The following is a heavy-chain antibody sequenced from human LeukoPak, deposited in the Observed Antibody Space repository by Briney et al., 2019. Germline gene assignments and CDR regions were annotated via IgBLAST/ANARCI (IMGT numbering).Heavy chain of an antibody. Sequence: GGSLRLSCAASGFTFDDYAMHWVRQVPGKVLEWVAGISRHSDSIGYADSVKGRFTISRDNAKNSLYLQMSSLRAEDTALYYCAKVPHYYGSGSYRDPAFDMWGQGTMVTVSS. V-gene: IGHV3-9*01. CDR3: AKVPHYYGSGSYRDPAFDM. J-gene: IGHJ3*02. CDR1: GFTFDDYA. CDR2: ISRHSDSI. D-gene: IGHD3-10*01.